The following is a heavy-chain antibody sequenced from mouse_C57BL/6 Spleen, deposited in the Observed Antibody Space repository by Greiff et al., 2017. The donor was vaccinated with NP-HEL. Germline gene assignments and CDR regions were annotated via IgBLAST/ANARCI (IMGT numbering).Heavy chain of an antibody. CDR3: ARVSTMVRDYAMDY. V-gene: IGHV1-82*01. CDR1: GYAFSSSW. CDR2: IYPGDGDT. J-gene: IGHJ4*01. D-gene: IGHD2-1*01. Sequence: QVQLKQSGPELVKPGASVKISCKASGYAFSSSWMNWVKQRPGKGLEWIGRIYPGDGDTTYNGKFKGKATLTADKSSSTAYMQLSSLTSEDSAVYFCARVSTMVRDYAMDYWGQGTSVTVSS.